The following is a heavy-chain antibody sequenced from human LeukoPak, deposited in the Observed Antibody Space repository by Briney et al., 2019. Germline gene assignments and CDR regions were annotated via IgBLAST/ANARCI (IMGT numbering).Heavy chain of an antibody. CDR2: IYHSGST. J-gene: IGHJ3*02. D-gene: IGHD1-26*01. V-gene: IGHV4-38-2*02. CDR3: ARVPGGVGARSAAFDI. Sequence: PSETLSLTCTVSGYSISSGYYWSWIRQPPGKGLEWIANIYHSGSTYNNPSLKSRVAISVDTSKNQVSLKLTSVTAADTAVYYCARVPGGVGARSAAFDIWGQGTMVTVSS. CDR1: GYSISSGYY.